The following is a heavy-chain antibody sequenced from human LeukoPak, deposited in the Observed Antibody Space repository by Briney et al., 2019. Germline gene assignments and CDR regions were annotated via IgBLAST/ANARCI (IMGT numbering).Heavy chain of an antibody. CDR2: IIPIFGIA. Sequence: GSSVTVSCKASGGTFSSYAISWVRQAPGQGLEWMGRIIPIFGIANYAQKFQGRVTITADKSTSTAYMELSSLRSEDTAVYYCARDAAVAGTGHVSYGMDVWGQGTTVTVSS. CDR1: GGTFSSYA. J-gene: IGHJ6*02. V-gene: IGHV1-69*04. D-gene: IGHD6-19*01. CDR3: ARDAAVAGTGHVSYGMDV.